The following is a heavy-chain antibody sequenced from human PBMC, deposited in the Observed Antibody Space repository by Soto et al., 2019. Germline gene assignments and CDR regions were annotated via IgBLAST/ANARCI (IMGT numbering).Heavy chain of an antibody. CDR2: IYYSGST. CDR3: VRDGTKTLRDWFDP. Sequence: SETLSLTCTVSGGSISSGGYYWSWIRQHPGKGLEWIGYIYYSGSTNYNPSLKSRVTISVDTSKNQFSLKLSSVTAADTAVYYCVRDGTKTLRDWFDPWGQGISVTVSS. D-gene: IGHD1-1*01. CDR1: GGSISSGGYY. J-gene: IGHJ5*02. V-gene: IGHV4-61*08.